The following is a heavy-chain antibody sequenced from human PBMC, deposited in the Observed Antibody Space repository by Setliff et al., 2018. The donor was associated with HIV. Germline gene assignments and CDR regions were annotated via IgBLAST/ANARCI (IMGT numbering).Heavy chain of an antibody. J-gene: IGHJ4*02. V-gene: IGHV1-69*02. CDR2: IIPILGVP. CDR1: GGPFTSSS. CDR3: ARGGDYDSSGYYVT. D-gene: IGHD3-22*01. Sequence: GASVKVSCKASGGPFTSSSIGWVRQAPGQGLEWMGRIIPILGVPRYAQKFQGRVTITADKSTSTSYMHLRSLRAEDTAVYFCARGGDYDSSGYYVTWGQGTLVTVSS.